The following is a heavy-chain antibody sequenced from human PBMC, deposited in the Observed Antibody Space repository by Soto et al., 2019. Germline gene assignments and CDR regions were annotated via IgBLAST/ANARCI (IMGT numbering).Heavy chain of an antibody. CDR1: GFTFRSFT. J-gene: IGHJ5*02. D-gene: IGHD6-13*01. Sequence: PGGSPRLSCAASGFTFRSFTMNWVRQAPGKVLEWVSTISSNSAYIYYTDALRGRFTISRDNAKNSLHLQMNSLRAEDTAVYYCTRDASRDSSARGWFDPWGPGTLVTVSS. V-gene: IGHV3-21*01. CDR3: TRDASRDSSARGWFDP. CDR2: ISSNSAYI.